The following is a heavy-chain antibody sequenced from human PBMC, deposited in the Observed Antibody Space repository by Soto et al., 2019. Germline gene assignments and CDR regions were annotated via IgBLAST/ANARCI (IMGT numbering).Heavy chain of an antibody. D-gene: IGHD6-19*01. Sequence: GGSLRLSCAAPGFTFSSYAMHWVRQAPGKGLEWVAVISYDGSNKYYADSVKGRFTISRDNSKNTLYLQMNSLRAEDTAVYYCARAVSSGLSRVFDYWGQGTLVTVSS. CDR1: GFTFSSYA. J-gene: IGHJ4*02. V-gene: IGHV3-30-3*01. CDR3: ARAVSSGLSRVFDY. CDR2: ISYDGSNK.